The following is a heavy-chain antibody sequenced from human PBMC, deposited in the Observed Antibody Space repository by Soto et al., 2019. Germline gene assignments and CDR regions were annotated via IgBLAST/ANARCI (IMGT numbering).Heavy chain of an antibody. CDR3: SRGASRTESTFPAAFDY. CDR1: GYSFTSYW. Sequence: PGESLKISCKGSGYSFTSYWIGWVRQIPGKGLEWMGIIYPGDSDTRYSPSFQGQVTISADKSISTAYLQWSSLKASDTAMYYCSRGASRTESTFPAAFDYWGQGTLVTVSS. D-gene: IGHD1-1*01. CDR2: IYPGDSDT. J-gene: IGHJ4*02. V-gene: IGHV5-51*01.